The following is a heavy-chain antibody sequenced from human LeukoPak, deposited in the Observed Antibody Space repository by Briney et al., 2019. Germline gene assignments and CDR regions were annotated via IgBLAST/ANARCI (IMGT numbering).Heavy chain of an antibody. CDR2: IRYDSRII. CDR1: GFSFSFYG. CDR3: AKNDYGIDSDFYYMDF. D-gene: IGHD5-12*01. J-gene: IGHJ6*03. Sequence: PGGSLRLSCTTSGFSFSFYGIHWVRQAPGKGLAWVAFIRYDSRIIHYADSVKGRFTISRGNSKNTVFLQMNSLKIEDTAVYYCAKNDYGIDSDFYYMDFWGKGTKVTVSS. V-gene: IGHV3-30*02.